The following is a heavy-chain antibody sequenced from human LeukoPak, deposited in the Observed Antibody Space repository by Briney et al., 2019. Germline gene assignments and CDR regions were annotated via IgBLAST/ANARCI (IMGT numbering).Heavy chain of an antibody. Sequence: ASVKVSCKASGYTFTGYYVHWVRQAPGQGLECMGWINPNSGGTNYAQKFQGRVTMTRDTSISTAYMELSRLRSDDTAVYYCARRVTTFFGDFGGFDYWGQGTLVTVSS. CDR2: INPNSGGT. D-gene: IGHD4-17*01. V-gene: IGHV1-2*02. CDR1: GYTFTGYY. CDR3: ARRVTTFFGDFGGFDY. J-gene: IGHJ4*02.